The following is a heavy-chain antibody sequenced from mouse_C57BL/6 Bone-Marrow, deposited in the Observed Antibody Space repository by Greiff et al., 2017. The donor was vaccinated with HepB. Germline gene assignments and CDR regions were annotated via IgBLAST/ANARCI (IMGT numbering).Heavy chain of an antibody. J-gene: IGHJ2*01. CDR3: TTGYYENYFDY. CDR1: GFNIKDDY. V-gene: IGHV14-4*01. Sequence: VQLQQSGAELVRPGASVKLSCTASGFNIKDDYMHWVKQRPEQGLEWIGWIDPENGDTEYASKFQGKATITADTSSNTAYLQLSSLTSEDTGVYYCTTGYYENYFDYWGQGTTLTVSS. D-gene: IGHD2-3*01. CDR2: IDPENGDT.